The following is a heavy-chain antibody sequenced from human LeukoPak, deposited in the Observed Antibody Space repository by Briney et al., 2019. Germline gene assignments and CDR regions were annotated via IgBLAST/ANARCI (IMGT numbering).Heavy chain of an antibody. V-gene: IGHV3-23*01. Sequence: GGSLRLSCAASGFTFSSYAMSWVRQAPAKGLEWVSAISGSGGSTYYADSVKGRFTISRDNSKNTLYLQMNSLRAEDTAVYYCAKGPTIYSGSYNFDYWGQGTLVTVSS. D-gene: IGHD1-26*01. CDR3: AKGPTIYSGSYNFDY. CDR1: GFTFSSYA. J-gene: IGHJ4*02. CDR2: ISGSGGST.